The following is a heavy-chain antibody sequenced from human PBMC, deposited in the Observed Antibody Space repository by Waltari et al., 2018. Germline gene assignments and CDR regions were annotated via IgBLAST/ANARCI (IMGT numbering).Heavy chain of an antibody. Sequence: QLQLQESGPGLVNPSETLSLNCPSSGGSISSSYNWAWVRQPPGKGLEWVGTMSYSGATSNNPSLDSRLSMSIDTSKNLFSLKLSSVTATDTGVYFCVRPGSTVTPRAFDIWGQGIKVTVSS. CDR1: GGSISSSYN. V-gene: IGHV4-39*01. CDR3: VRPGSTVTPRAFDI. CDR2: MSYSGAT. D-gene: IGHD4-17*01. J-gene: IGHJ3*02.